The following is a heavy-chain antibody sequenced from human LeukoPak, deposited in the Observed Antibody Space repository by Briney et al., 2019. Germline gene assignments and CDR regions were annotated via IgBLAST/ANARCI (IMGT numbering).Heavy chain of an antibody. J-gene: IGHJ6*04. D-gene: IGHD3-10*02. CDR3: AELGITMIGGV. CDR2: ISSSRDYI. CDR1: GFTFITYT. V-gene: IGHV3-21*01. Sequence: GGSLRLSCADSGFTFITYTMDWVRQAPGKGLEWVSSISSSRDYIYYADSVKGRFTISRDNAKNSLYLQMNSLRAEDTAVYYCAELGITMIGGVWGKGTTVTISS.